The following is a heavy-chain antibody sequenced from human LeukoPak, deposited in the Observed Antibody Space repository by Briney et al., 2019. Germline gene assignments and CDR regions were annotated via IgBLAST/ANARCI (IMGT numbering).Heavy chain of an antibody. Sequence: GGSLRLSCAAPGFTFSSYAMHWVRQAPGKGLEWVAVISYDGSNKYYEDSVKGRFTISRDNSKNTLYLQMNSLRAEDTAVYYCARGGRYCSGGSCYWFDPWGQGTLVTVSS. D-gene: IGHD2-15*01. CDR3: ARGGRYCSGGSCYWFDP. V-gene: IGHV3-30*04. CDR2: ISYDGSNK. CDR1: GFTFSSYA. J-gene: IGHJ5*02.